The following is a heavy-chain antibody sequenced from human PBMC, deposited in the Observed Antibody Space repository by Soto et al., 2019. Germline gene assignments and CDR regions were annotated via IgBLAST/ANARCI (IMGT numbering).Heavy chain of an antibody. J-gene: IGHJ4*02. CDR2: IYHSGST. CDR1: SGSISSSNW. V-gene: IGHV4-4*02. CDR3: ARVREIGDPYYFDY. D-gene: IGHD4-17*01. Sequence: QVQLQESGPGLVKPSGTLSLTCAVSSGSISSSNWWSWVRQPPGKGLEWIGEIYHSGSTNYTPSLKSRVTIAVDKAKNQFSLKLSSVTAADTAVYYCARVREIGDPYYFDYWGQGTLVTVSS.